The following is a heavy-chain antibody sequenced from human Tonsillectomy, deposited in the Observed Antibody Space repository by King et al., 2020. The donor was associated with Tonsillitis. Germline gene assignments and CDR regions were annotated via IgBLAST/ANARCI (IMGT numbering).Heavy chain of an antibody. CDR1: GFTVSSNY. D-gene: IGHD4-17*01. CDR2: IYSGGIT. Sequence: VQLVESGGGLVQPGGSLRLSCAASGFTVSSNYMSWVRQAPGKGLEWGSVIYSGGITYYADSVKGRFTISRDNSKNTLYLQMNSLRAEDTAVYYCARARDDYGDYWYFDLWGRGTLVTVSS. CDR3: ARARDDYGDYWYFDL. V-gene: IGHV3-66*01. J-gene: IGHJ2*01.